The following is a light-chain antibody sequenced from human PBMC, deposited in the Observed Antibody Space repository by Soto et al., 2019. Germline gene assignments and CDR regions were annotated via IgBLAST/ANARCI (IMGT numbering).Light chain of an antibody. J-gene: IGKJ1*01. CDR2: DAS. V-gene: IGKV3-11*01. CDR3: QQRSNWRWT. CDR1: QSVSSY. Sequence: EIVLTQSPATLSLSPGERATLSCRASQSVSSYLAWYQQKPGQAPRLLIYDASNRATGIPARFSGSGSGTDFTLTISSLEPEDFAVYYCQQRSNWRWTFGQGTKVAIK.